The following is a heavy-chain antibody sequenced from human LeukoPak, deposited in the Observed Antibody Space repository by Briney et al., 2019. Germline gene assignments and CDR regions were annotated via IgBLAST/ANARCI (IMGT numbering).Heavy chain of an antibody. CDR1: GFTFSSYS. CDR2: ISSSSSYI. CDR3: ARDSTTPDDYGDYLYDAFDI. D-gene: IGHD4-17*01. Sequence: GGSLRLSCAASGFTFSSYSMNWVRQAPGKGLEWVSSISSSSSYIYYADSVKGRFTISRDNAKNSLYLQMSSLRTEDTAVYYCARDSTTPDDYGDYLYDAFDIWGQGTMVTVSS. V-gene: IGHV3-21*01. J-gene: IGHJ3*02.